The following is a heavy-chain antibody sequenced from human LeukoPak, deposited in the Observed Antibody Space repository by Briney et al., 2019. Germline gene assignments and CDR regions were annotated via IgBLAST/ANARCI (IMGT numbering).Heavy chain of an antibody. CDR1: GFAFGDFA. J-gene: IGHJ4*02. CDR2: IKTQVYGGTT. Sequence: GGSLRLSCTASGFAFGDFAMNWVRQAPGKGLEWVGFIKTQVYGGTTEYAASVKGRFTISRDDSKAIAYLQMNSLKTEDTAVYYCTRDHRDDWNPGYYFDYWGQGTLVTVSS. CDR3: TRDHRDDWNPGYYFDY. D-gene: IGHD1-1*01. V-gene: IGHV3-49*04.